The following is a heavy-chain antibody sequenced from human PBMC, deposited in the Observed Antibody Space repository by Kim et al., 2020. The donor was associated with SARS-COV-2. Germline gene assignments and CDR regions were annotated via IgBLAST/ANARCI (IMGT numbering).Heavy chain of an antibody. CDR1: SDSISSYY. V-gene: IGHV4-59*03. CDR3: AGSEGRASWHQFDY. CDR2: IFNSGST. J-gene: IGHJ4*02. Sequence: SETLSLTCTVSSDSISSYYWSWILQLPGKGLEWIGYIFNSGSTNYNPSLKSRVTISWDTSRNQFSLDLTSVSDADTAVYYCAGSEGRASWHQFDYWGKGMLVTGSS.